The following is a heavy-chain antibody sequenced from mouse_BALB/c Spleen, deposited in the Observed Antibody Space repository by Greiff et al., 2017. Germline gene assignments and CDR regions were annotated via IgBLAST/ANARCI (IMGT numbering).Heavy chain of an antibody. CDR2: INPSTGYT. J-gene: IGHJ2*01. Sequence: VQLQQSGAELAKPGASVKMSCKASGYTFTSYWMHWVKQRPGQGLEWIGYINPSTGYTEYNQKFKDKATLTADKSSSTAYMQLSSLTSEDSAVYYCARSGYYRYDGDYWGQGTTLTVSS. D-gene: IGHD2-14*01. CDR3: ARSGYYRYDGDY. V-gene: IGHV1-7*01. CDR1: GYTFTSYW.